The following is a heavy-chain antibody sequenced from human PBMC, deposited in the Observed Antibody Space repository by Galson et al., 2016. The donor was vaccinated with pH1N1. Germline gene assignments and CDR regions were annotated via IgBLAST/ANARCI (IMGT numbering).Heavy chain of an antibody. CDR2: TYYRSKWFY. J-gene: IGHJ4*02. D-gene: IGHD6-19*01. V-gene: IGHV6-1*01. CDR3: ARHSPGRAVGVFDC. Sequence: CAISGDSVSSNSAAWNWIRQSPSRGLEWLGRTYYRSKWFYNYAVSVQGRISIKPDTSKNRFSLQLNSVTPEDTAVYYCARHSPGRAVGVFDCWGQGTLATVSS. CDR1: GDSVSSNSAA.